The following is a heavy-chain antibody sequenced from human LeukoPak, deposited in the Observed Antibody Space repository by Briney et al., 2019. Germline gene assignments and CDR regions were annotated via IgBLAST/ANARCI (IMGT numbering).Heavy chain of an antibody. CDR1: GLTVSSTY. CDR2: IYSGGST. D-gene: IGHD2-2*01. V-gene: IGHV3-53*01. CDR3: ARKCSSTSCYSYAFDI. J-gene: IGHJ3*02. Sequence: PGGSRRLSGAASGLTVSSTYMSWVGQAPGKGLEWVSFIYSGGSTYYADSVKGRFTISRDNSKNTLYLQMNSLRAEDTAVYYCARKCSSTSCYSYAFDIWGQGTMVTVSS.